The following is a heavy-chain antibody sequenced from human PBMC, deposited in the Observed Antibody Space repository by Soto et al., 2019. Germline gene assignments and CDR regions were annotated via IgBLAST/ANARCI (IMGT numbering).Heavy chain of an antibody. CDR2: LYYSGST. CDR3: ARGAAAGTEYDY. D-gene: IGHD6-13*01. J-gene: IGHJ4*02. V-gene: IGHV4-31*03. CDR1: GGSISSGGYY. Sequence: QVQLQESGPGLVKPSQTLSITCTVSGGSISSGGYYWSWIRQHPGKGLEWIGYLYYSGSTYYNPSLKRRVTISVDTSKNQFSLKLSSVTAADTAVYYCARGAAAGTEYDYWGQGTLVTVSS.